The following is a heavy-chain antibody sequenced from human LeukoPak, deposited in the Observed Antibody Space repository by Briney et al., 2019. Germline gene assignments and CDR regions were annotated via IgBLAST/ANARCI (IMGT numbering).Heavy chain of an antibody. D-gene: IGHD6-19*01. CDR1: GFTFSSIR. V-gene: IGHV3-7*04. CDR2: IKAEGSEK. CDR3: ARDEVAVPGGDY. Sequence: GGSLSLSCAASGFTFSSIRLSWVPQAQGKGLKGLSNIKAEGSEKYYVDSVKGRFTISRDNAKNSLYLQMNSLGAEDTAVYYCARDEVAVPGGDYWGQGTLVTVSS. J-gene: IGHJ4*02.